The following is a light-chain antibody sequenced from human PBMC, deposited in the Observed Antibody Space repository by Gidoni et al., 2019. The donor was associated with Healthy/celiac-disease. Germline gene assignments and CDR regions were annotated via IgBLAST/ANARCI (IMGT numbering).Light chain of an antibody. Sequence: DIQMTQSPSSLSASVGDRVTITCQASQDISNYLNWYQQKPVKPPKPLIYAASNFETGVPSRFSGSGSGTDFTSTISSLQPEVIATYYRQQYDNFPLTFGPGTRLEIK. CDR3: QQYDNFPLT. CDR1: QDISNY. J-gene: IGKJ5*01. CDR2: AAS. V-gene: IGKV1-33*01.